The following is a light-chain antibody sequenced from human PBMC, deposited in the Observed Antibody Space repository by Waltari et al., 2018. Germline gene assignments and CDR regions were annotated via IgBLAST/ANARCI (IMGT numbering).Light chain of an antibody. V-gene: IGLV2-23*02. J-gene: IGLJ2*01. CDR1: RHDVGGYKL. CDR2: EAT. CDR3: CSYAGDGAFV. Sequence: QSVLTQPASVSGSPGQSIPISCPGTRHDVGGYKLVSWYQHHPGKAPKLMIYEATRRPSAISDRFSASKSGNTASLTISGLQTEDEADYYCCSYAGDGAFVFGGGTKLTVL.